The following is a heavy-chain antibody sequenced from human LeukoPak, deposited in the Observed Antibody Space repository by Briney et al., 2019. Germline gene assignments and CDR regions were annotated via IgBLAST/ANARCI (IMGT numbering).Heavy chain of an antibody. CDR2: INHSGST. Sequence: SETLSLTCAVYGGSFSGYYWSWIRQPPGKGLEWIGEINHSGSTNYNPSLKSRVTISVDTSKNQFSLKLSSVTAADTAVYYCARVAAADNWFDLWGQGTLVTVSS. J-gene: IGHJ5*02. CDR3: ARVAAADNWFDL. CDR1: GGSFSGYY. D-gene: IGHD6-13*01. V-gene: IGHV4-34*01.